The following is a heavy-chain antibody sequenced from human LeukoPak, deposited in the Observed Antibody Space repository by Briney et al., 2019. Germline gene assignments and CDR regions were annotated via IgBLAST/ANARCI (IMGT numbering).Heavy chain of an antibody. J-gene: IGHJ4*02. D-gene: IGHD2-15*01. CDR2: IWYDGSEK. CDR3: AREKSSWPYYFDY. Sequence: GGSLRLSCAASGFTFSTYGMHWVRQAPGKGLEWVAVIWYDGSEKYYADSVKGRFTISRDNSKNTLYLQMNSLRAEDTAVYYCAREKSSWPYYFDYWGQGTLVTVSS. CDR1: GFTFSTYG. V-gene: IGHV3-33*01.